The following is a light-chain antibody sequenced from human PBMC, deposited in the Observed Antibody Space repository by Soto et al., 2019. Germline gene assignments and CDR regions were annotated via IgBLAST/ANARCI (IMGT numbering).Light chain of an antibody. Sequence: IVMTQSPATLSVSPGERATLSCRASQTIDNKLAWYQQRPGQAPRLLIYGASIRATGIPARFSGRGSGTEFTLTISVLQSEDFGVYYCQQYKDWRTFGQGTNVDIK. CDR1: QTIDNK. CDR2: GAS. J-gene: IGKJ1*01. V-gene: IGKV3D-15*03. CDR3: QQYKDWRT.